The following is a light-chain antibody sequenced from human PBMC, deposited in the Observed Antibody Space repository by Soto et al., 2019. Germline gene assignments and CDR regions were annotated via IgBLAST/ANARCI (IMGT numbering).Light chain of an antibody. CDR2: GNS. CDR1: SSNIGADYD. J-gene: IGLJ3*02. CDR3: QSYDSSLSAVV. Sequence: QSALTQPPSVSGAPGQRVTISCTGSSSNIGADYDVHWYQQLPETAPKLLIYGNSNRPSGVPDRFSGSKSGTSASLAITGLQAEDEADYYCQSYDSSLSAVVFGGGTKLTVL. V-gene: IGLV1-40*01.